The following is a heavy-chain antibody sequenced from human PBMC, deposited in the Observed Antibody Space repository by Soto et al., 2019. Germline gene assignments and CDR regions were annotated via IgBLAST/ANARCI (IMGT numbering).Heavy chain of an antibody. CDR1: GFTFSSYA. J-gene: IGHJ6*03. CDR2: ISGSGGST. D-gene: IGHD2-21*01. V-gene: IGHV3-23*01. CDR3: ANHPPGNSYYYYYMDV. Sequence: DVQLLESGGGLVQPGGSLRLSCAASGFTFSSYAMSWVRQAPGKGLECVSAISGSGGSTYYADSVKGRFTISRDDSKNTLYRQMNSLKAEDTAVNSCANHPPGNSYYYYYMDVWGKGTTVTVSS.